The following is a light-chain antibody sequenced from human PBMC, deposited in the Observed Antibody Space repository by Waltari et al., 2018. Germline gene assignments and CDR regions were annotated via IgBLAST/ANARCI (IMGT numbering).Light chain of an antibody. CDR1: PRVSRA. Sequence: EIVLMQSPGTLSLSLRETATVSCRASPRVSRALALYQQKPGTAPRLLIYGASTRATGIPDRFSGSGSGTDFSLTISRLEPDDFAIYYCQHYLRLPVTFGQGTTVEI. V-gene: IGKV3-20*01. J-gene: IGKJ1*01. CDR2: GAS. CDR3: QHYLRLPVT.